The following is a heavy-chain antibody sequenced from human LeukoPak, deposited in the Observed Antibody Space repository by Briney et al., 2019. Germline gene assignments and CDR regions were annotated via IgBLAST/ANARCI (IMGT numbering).Heavy chain of an antibody. CDR3: ATPRVAVAGDY. D-gene: IGHD6-19*01. CDR2: MNPNSGNT. V-gene: IGHV1-8*02. Sequence: ASVKVSCKASGGTFSSYAINWVRQATGQGLEWMGWMNPNSGNTGYAQNFQGRVTMTRNTSISTAYMELSSLRSEDTAVYYCATPRVAVAGDYWGQGTLVTVSS. CDR1: GGTFSSYA. J-gene: IGHJ4*02.